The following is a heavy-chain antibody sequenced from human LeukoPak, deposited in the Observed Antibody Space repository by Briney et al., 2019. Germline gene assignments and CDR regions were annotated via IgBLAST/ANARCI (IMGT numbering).Heavy chain of an antibody. V-gene: IGHV1-18*04. D-gene: IGHD3-10*01. J-gene: IGHJ5*02. CDR3: ARVGTMVRGAPYNWFDP. CDR1: GYTFTSYY. CDR2: ISAYNGNT. Sequence: GASVKVSCKASGYTFTSYYMHWVRQAPGQGLEWMGWISAYNGNTNYAQKLQGRVTMSTDTSTSTAYMELRSLRSDDTAVYYCARVGTMVRGAPYNWFDPWGQGTLVTVSS.